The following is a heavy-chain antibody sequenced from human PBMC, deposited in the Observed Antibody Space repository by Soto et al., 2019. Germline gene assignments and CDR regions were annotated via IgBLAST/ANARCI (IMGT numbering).Heavy chain of an antibody. CDR1: GGSISSYY. CDR3: ARVDRMVRGAPSPRGWFDP. Sequence: QVQLQESGPGLVKPSETLSLTCTVSGGSISSYYWSWIRQPAGKGLEWIGRIYTSGSTNYNPSLKSRVAMSVDTSKNQFSLKLSSVTAADTAVYYCARVDRMVRGAPSPRGWFDPWGQGTLVTVSS. CDR2: IYTSGST. V-gene: IGHV4-4*07. D-gene: IGHD3-10*01. J-gene: IGHJ5*02.